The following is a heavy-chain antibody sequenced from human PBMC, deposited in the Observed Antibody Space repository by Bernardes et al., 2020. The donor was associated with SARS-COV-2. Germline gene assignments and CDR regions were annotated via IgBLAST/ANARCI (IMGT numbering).Heavy chain of an antibody. Sequence: GGSLRLSCAASGFTFSSYAMSWVRQAPGKGLEWVSAISGSGGSTYYADSVKGRFTISRDNSKNTLYLQMNSLRAEDTAVYYCANIGPGERVVVPAAIGGVHAFDIWGQGTMVTVSS. D-gene: IGHD2-2*01. V-gene: IGHV3-23*01. CDR3: ANIGPGERVVVPAAIGGVHAFDI. CDR1: GFTFSSYA. J-gene: IGHJ3*02. CDR2: ISGSGGST.